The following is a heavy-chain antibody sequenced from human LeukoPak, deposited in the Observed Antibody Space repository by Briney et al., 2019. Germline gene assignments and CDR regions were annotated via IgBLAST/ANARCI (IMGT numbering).Heavy chain of an antibody. D-gene: IGHD6-13*01. V-gene: IGHV3-23*01. Sequence: GGSLRLSCTAYRFTFSSYAMSWVRQAPGKGLEWISAISGSGGSTYYADSVKGRFTISRDNSKNTLYLQMNSLRAEDTAVYYCAKAGTSSWYFAYWGQRTLVTVSS. CDR3: AKAGTSSWYFAY. CDR2: ISGSGGST. CDR1: RFTFSSYA. J-gene: IGHJ4*02.